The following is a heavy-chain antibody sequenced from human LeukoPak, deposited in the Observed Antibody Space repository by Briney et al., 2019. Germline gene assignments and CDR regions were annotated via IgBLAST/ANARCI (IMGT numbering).Heavy chain of an antibody. CDR2: IYYSGST. CDR1: GGSISSSSYY. D-gene: IGHD3-10*01. J-gene: IGHJ5*02. V-gene: IGHV4-39*01. Sequence: SETLSLTCTVSGGSISSSSYYWGWIRQPPGKGLEWIGSIYYSGSTYYNPSLKSRVTISVDTSKNQFSPKLSSVTAADTAVYYCARHAMVRAVFAHENWFDPWGQGTLVTVSS. CDR3: ARHAMVRAVFAHENWFDP.